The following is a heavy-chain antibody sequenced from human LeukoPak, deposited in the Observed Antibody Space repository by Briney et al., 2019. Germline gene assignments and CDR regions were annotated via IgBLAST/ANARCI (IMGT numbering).Heavy chain of an antibody. CDR1: GFTFSSYW. V-gene: IGHV3-74*01. Sequence: GGSLRLSCAASGFTFSSYWMHWVRQAPGKGLVWVSRINSDGSSTSYADSVKDRFTISRDNAKNTLYLQMNSLRAEDTAVYYCAVRYGYIGYVRYYFDYWGQGTLVTVSS. J-gene: IGHJ4*02. CDR3: AVRYGYIGYVRYYFDY. CDR2: INSDGSST. D-gene: IGHD5-18*01.